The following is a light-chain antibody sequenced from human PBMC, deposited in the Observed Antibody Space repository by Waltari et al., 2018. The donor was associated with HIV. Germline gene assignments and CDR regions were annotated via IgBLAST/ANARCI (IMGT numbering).Light chain of an antibody. Sequence: QSVLTQPPSVSAAPGQKVTISCSGSTSNLGNNYVSWYQQLPGTAPKLLIYDNTKRPSGIPDRFSGAKSGTSATLDITGLQTGDEADYYCGTWDSSLSAPLFGGGTKLTVL. J-gene: IGLJ2*01. V-gene: IGLV1-51*01. CDR2: DNT. CDR3: GTWDSSLSAPL. CDR1: TSNLGNNY.